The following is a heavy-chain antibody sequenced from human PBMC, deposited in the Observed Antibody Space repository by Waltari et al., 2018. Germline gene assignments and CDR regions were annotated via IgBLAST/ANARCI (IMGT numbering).Heavy chain of an antibody. CDR2: INHSGST. Sequence: QVQLQQWGAGLLKPSETLSLTCAVYGGSFSGYYWSWIRQPPGKGLEWIGEINHSGSTNYNPSLKSRVTISVDTSKNQFSLKLRSVTAADTAMYYCARAPGVAAAAYFDYWGQGVLVTVSS. J-gene: IGHJ4*02. V-gene: IGHV4-34*01. D-gene: IGHD6-13*01. CDR3: ARAPGVAAAAYFDY. CDR1: GGSFSGYY.